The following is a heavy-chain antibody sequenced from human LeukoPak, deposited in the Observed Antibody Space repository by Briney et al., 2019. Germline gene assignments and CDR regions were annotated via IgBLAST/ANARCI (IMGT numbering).Heavy chain of an antibody. CDR3: ARAKYQLLQRYYYYMDV. V-gene: IGHV3-11*01. CDR1: GFTFSDYY. J-gene: IGHJ6*03. CDR2: ISSSGSTI. Sequence: GGSLRLSCAASGFTFSDYYMSWIRQAPGKGLGWVSYISSSGSTIYYADSVKGRFTISRDNAKNSLYLQMNSLRAEDTAVYYCARAKYQLLQRYYYYMDVWGKGTTVTVSS. D-gene: IGHD2-2*01.